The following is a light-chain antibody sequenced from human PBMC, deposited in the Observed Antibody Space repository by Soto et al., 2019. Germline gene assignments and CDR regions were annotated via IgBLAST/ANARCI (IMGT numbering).Light chain of an antibody. CDR3: QQYGSSPLT. V-gene: IGKV3-20*01. J-gene: IGKJ4*01. CDR1: QCVSSSY. CDR2: GAS. Sequence: EIGLTQSPGTLSLSPGERATLSCRASQCVSSSYLAWYQQKPGQAPRLLIYGASSRATGIPDRFSGRGSGTDFTLTISRLEPEDFAVYYCQQYGSSPLTFGGGTKVEIK.